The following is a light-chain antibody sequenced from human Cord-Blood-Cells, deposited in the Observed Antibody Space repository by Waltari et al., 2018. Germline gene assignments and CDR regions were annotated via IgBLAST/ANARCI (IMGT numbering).Light chain of an antibody. J-gene: IGLJ1*01. CDR2: EGR. V-gene: IGLV2-23*01. CDR3: CSYAGSSTYV. Sequence: SALTTPAPVFGSLGQPITISSTGPGRVFGIFNLVSWYQQPPGKAPKLMIYEGRKRRSGVSNRFSGSKSCNTASLTISGLQAEDEADYYCCSYAGSSTYVFGTGTKVTVL. CDR1: GRVFGIFNL.